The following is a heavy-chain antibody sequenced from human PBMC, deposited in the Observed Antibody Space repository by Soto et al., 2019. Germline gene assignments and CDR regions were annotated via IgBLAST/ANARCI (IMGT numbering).Heavy chain of an antibody. CDR3: ARGAGTGIDY. J-gene: IGHJ4*02. CDR2: IYSGGST. Sequence: EVQLVESGGGLVQPGGSLRLSCAASGFTVSSNYMSWVGRAPGKGREWVSVIYSGGSTYYADSVKGQFTISRHNSKNTLYLQMNSLRAEDTAVYYCARGAGTGIDYWGQGTLVTVSS. CDR1: GFTVSSNY. V-gene: IGHV3-53*04. D-gene: IGHD6-19*01.